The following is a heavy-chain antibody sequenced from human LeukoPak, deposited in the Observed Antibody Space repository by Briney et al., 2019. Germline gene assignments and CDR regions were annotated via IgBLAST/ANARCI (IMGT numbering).Heavy chain of an antibody. Sequence: SETLSLTCTVSGASISRSNYYWGWIRQPPGKGLDWTGSFYYSGSTYHSPSLESRVTICVDTSKNQFSLKLNSVTAADTAIYYCARSSCNTDCYAVGSFDFWGQGTMVTVSS. J-gene: IGHJ3*01. CDR1: GASISRSNYY. CDR2: FYYSGST. V-gene: IGHV4-39*01. D-gene: IGHD2-2*01. CDR3: ARSSCNTDCYAVGSFDF.